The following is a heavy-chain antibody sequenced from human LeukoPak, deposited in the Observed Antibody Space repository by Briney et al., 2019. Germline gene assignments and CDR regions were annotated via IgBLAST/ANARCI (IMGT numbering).Heavy chain of an antibody. J-gene: IGHJ3*02. V-gene: IGHV1-46*01. CDR2: INPSGGST. CDR3: ARDRDYHDAFDI. CDR1: GYSFTIYC. D-gene: IGHD4-11*01. Sequence: ASVKVSCKASGYSFTIYCMHWLRQASGQGLEWMGIINPSGGSTSYAQKVQRRVTMTRDMSTGTVYMHLSSLRSEDTAVHYCARDRDYHDAFDIWGQGTMVNVSS.